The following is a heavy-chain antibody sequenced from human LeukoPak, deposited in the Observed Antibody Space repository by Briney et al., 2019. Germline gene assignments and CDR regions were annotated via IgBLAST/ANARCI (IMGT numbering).Heavy chain of an antibody. D-gene: IGHD4-23*01. J-gene: IGHJ4*02. CDR3: ARLHGGKGQYYFDY. CDR2: IHYTGAT. Sequence: PGGSLRLSCAASGFTFSSSAMSWIRQTPGRGLEWVGEIHYTGATSYNPSLKSRATISTGTSKNQFSLRLSSVTAADTAVYYCARLHGGKGQYYFDYWGQGTLVTVSS. CDR1: GFTFSSSA. V-gene: IGHV4-34*01.